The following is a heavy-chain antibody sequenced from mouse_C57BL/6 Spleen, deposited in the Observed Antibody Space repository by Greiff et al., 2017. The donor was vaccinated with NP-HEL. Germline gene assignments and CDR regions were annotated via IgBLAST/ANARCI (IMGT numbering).Heavy chain of an antibody. J-gene: IGHJ4*01. Sequence: VQLQQPGAELVKPGASVKLSCKASGYTFTSYWMHWVKQRPGQGLEWIGMIHPNSGSTNYNEKFKSKATLTVDKSSSTAYMQLSSLTSEDSAVYYCARDDYDYSGAMDYWGQGTSVTVSS. D-gene: IGHD2-4*01. CDR1: GYTFTSYW. V-gene: IGHV1-64*01. CDR3: ARDDYDYSGAMDY. CDR2: IHPNSGST.